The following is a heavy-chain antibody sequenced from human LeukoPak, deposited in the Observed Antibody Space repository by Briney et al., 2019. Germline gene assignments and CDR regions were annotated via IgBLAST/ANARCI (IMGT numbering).Heavy chain of an antibody. CDR3: ARLPEPVWSGTQSDAFDI. D-gene: IGHD3-3*01. CDR1: GGTFSSYA. J-gene: IGHJ3*02. CDR2: IIPIFGTA. Sequence: SVKVSCKASGGTFSSYAISWVRQAPGQGLEWMGGIIPIFGTANYAQKFQGRVTITADVSTSTAYMELSSLRSEDTAVYYCARLPEPVWSGTQSDAFDIWGQGTMVTVSS. V-gene: IGHV1-69*13.